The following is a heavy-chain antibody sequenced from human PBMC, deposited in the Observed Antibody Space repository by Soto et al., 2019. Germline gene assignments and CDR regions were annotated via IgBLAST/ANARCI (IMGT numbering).Heavy chain of an antibody. CDR2: ISSSGSTA. J-gene: IGHJ4*02. Sequence: SLRLSCAASGFTFGRFELHWVRQAPGKGLEWISYISSSGSTAYYASSVEGRFTISRDNANNSVYLQMDSLRAEDTALYYCTRAAWFPYLSFYWGQGTPVTVSS. D-gene: IGHD3-10*01. V-gene: IGHV3-48*03. CDR3: TRAAWFPYLSFY. CDR1: GFTFGRFE.